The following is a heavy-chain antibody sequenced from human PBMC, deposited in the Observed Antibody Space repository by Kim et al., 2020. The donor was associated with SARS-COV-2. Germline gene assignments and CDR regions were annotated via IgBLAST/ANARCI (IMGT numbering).Heavy chain of an antibody. CDR2: IGYDGNIK. Sequence: GGSLRLSCAASGFTFSRYAMHWVRQAPGKGLEWVAVIGYDGNIKYYADSVKGRFTISRDNSMNTLDLQINSLRVEDTGVYRCAIASGIFGAGTPIDYWGERPLVRVS. D-gene: IGHD6-13*01. V-gene: IGHV3-30*04. CDR1: GFTFSRYA. CDR3: AIASGIFGAGTPIDY. J-gene: IGHJ4*02.